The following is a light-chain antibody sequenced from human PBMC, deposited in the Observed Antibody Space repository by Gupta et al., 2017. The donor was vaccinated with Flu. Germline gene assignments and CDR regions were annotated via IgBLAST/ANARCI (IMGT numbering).Light chain of an antibody. V-gene: IGKV3-15*01. CDR3: QQYNNWRT. J-gene: IGKJ1*01. CDR2: RAS. CDR1: QSVSTN. Sequence: EIVMTQSPATLSVSPGERATLSCRASQSVSTNLAWYQQKPGQPPKLLIHRASTRATGIPARFSGSGSGSEFTLTISSLQSEDFAVYYCQQYNNWRTFGPGTKVEIK.